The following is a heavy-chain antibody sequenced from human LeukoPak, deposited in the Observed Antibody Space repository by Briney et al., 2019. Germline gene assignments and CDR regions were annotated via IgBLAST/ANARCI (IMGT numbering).Heavy chain of an antibody. V-gene: IGHV1-18*01. CDR3: ARGHSTSWPEYFQH. CDR2: ISTYNGNT. Sequence: ASVKVSFKASGYTFNRYGISWVRQAPGQGLEWMGWISTYNGNTKNGQNLQGRVTMTTDTSTTTAYMELRSLRSDDTAVYYCARGHSTSWPEYFQHWGQGTLVTVSS. CDR1: GYTFNRYG. D-gene: IGHD6-13*01. J-gene: IGHJ1*01.